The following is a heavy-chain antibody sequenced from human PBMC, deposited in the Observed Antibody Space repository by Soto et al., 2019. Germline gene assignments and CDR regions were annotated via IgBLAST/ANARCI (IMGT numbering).Heavy chain of an antibody. CDR3: ARAQNITIFGVVIIRGYYYGMDV. V-gene: IGHV1-69*13. J-gene: IGHJ6*02. CDR2: IIPIFGTA. D-gene: IGHD3-3*01. CDR1: GGTFSSYA. Sequence: SVKVSCKASGGTFSSYAISWVRQAPGQGLEWMGGIIPIFGTANYAQKFQGRVTITADESTSTAYMELSSLRSEDTAVYYCARAQNITIFGVVIIRGYYYGMDVWGQGTTVTVSS.